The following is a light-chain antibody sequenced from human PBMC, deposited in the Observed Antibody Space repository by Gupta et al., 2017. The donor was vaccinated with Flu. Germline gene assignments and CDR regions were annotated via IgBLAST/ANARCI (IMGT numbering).Light chain of an antibody. J-gene: IGKJ1*01. Sequence: PPSLSGSVGERVTLTCRASQSISCYLNWYQQKPGHAPKLLIYDASKRQRGVPARFSGSGSGTDFTLTISSLEPEDFAVYYCQQRYSTPRAFGQGTKVEIK. CDR1: QSISCY. CDR2: DAS. CDR3: QQRYSTPRA. V-gene: IGKV1-39*01.